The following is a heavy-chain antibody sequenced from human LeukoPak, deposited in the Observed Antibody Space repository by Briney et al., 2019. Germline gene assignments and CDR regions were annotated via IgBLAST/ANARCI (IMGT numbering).Heavy chain of an antibody. CDR1: GSSFTSYW. CDR3: ARQWGDCSSTSCYSAD. Sequence: GESLKISCKGSGSSFTSYWIGWVRQLSGKGLEWMGIIYPGDSDTRYSPSFQGQVTISADKSISTAYLQWSSLKAADTAIYYCARQWGDCSSTSCYSADWGQGTLVTVSS. V-gene: IGHV5-51*01. J-gene: IGHJ4*02. CDR2: IYPGDSDT. D-gene: IGHD2-2*01.